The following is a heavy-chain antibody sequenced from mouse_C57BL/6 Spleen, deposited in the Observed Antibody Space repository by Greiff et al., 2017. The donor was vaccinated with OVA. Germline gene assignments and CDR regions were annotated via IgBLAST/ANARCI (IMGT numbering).Heavy chain of an antibody. CDR3: TRGRLRPHYFDY. J-gene: IGHJ2*01. D-gene: IGHD2-4*01. CDR2: IYPGNSDT. V-gene: IGHV1-5*01. CDR1: GYTFTSYW. Sequence: VQLKQSGTVLARPGASVKMSCKTSGYTFTSYWMHWVKQMPGQGLEWIGAIYPGNSDTSYNQKFKGKAKLTAVTSASTAYMELSSLTNEDSAVYYCTRGRLRPHYFDYWGQGTTLTVSS.